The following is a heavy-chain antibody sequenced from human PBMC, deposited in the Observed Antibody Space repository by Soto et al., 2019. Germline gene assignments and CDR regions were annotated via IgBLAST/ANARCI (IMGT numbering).Heavy chain of an antibody. V-gene: IGHV4-59*01. Sequence: SETLSLTCTVSGGSISSYYWSWIRQPPGKGLVWFGYFFYGGSPNYNPSLKCRFTISVDTSKTQFPLSLSFVTAADPAVYYCARSDGRYGGQETPVTVSS. CDR3: ARSDGRY. CDR1: GGSISSYY. J-gene: IGHJ4*02. CDR2: FFYGGSP.